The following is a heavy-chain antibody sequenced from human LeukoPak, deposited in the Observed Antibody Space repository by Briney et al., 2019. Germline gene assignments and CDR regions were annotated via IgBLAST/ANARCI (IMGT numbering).Heavy chain of an antibody. CDR1: GGTFSSYA. J-gene: IGHJ4*02. Sequence: SVKVSCKASGGTFSSYAISWVRQAPGQGLEWMGRIIPIFGTANYAQKFQGRVTITTDESTSTAYMELSSLRSEDTAVYYCARGLGGRYCSGGSCYSDPFDYWGQGTLVTVS. D-gene: IGHD2-15*01. V-gene: IGHV1-69*05. CDR2: IIPIFGTA. CDR3: ARGLGGRYCSGGSCYSDPFDY.